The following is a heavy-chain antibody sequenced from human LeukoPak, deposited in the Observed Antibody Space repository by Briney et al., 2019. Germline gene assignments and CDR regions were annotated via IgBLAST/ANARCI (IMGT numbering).Heavy chain of an antibody. Sequence: SVKVSCKASGGTFTSYAISWVRQAPGQGLEWMGGIIPIFGTANYAQMFQGRVTITTDKSTSTAYMELSSLRSEDTAVYYCARAVGPYGDYQGNWYFELWGRGTLVTVSS. CDR1: GGTFTSYA. V-gene: IGHV1-69*05. D-gene: IGHD4-17*01. CDR3: ARAVGPYGDYQGNWYFEL. J-gene: IGHJ2*01. CDR2: IIPIFGTA.